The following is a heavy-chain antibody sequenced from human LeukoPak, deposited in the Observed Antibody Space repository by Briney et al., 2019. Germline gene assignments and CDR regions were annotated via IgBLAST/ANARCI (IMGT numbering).Heavy chain of an antibody. J-gene: IGHJ4*02. CDR1: GDPFGSYA. CDR2: IVPIFGKT. V-gene: IGHV1-69*05. CDR3: ARGQEGIMWFFDN. Sequence: GASVKVSCKASGDPFGSYALSWVRQAPGQGLEWAGGIVPIFGKTTYAQKFQGRLAITTDESTSTTYMELSSLTSADTAVYYCARGQEGIMWFFDNWGQGTLVTVSS. D-gene: IGHD2-21*01.